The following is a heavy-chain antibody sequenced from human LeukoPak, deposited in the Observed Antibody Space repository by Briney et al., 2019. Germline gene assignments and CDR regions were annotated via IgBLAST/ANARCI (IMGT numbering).Heavy chain of an antibody. J-gene: IGHJ3*02. CDR1: GFTFSSYA. CDR2: ISYDGSNK. CDR3: ASCWYYDFWSGYSDAFDI. V-gene: IGHV3-30-3*01. Sequence: GGSLRLSCAASGFTFSSYAMHWVRQAPGKGLEWVAVISYDGSNKYYADSVKGRFTISRDNSKNTLYLQMNSLRAEDTAVYYCASCWYYDFWSGYSDAFDIWGQGTMVTVSS. D-gene: IGHD3-3*01.